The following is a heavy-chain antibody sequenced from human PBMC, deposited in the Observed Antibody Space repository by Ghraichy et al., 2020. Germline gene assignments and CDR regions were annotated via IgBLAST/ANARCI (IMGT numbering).Heavy chain of an antibody. CDR1: GSTFSSYA. V-gene: IGHV3-23*01. Sequence: GGSLRLSCAASGSTFSSYAMSWVRQAPGKGLEWVSAISGSGGSTYYADSVKGRFTISRDNSKNTLYLQMNSLRAEDTAVYYCAKDQGDYDFWSGYPGVDYWGQGTLVTVSS. CDR2: ISGSGGST. J-gene: IGHJ4*02. CDR3: AKDQGDYDFWSGYPGVDY. D-gene: IGHD3-3*01.